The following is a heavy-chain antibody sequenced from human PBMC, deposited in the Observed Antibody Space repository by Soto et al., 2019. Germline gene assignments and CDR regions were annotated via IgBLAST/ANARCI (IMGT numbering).Heavy chain of an antibody. CDR2: VYATGTS. CDR3: VRDGSKTLRDCFDP. J-gene: IGHJ5*02. Sequence: SETLSLTCSVSGGSMSKFYWSWIRKTAGKGLEWMGRVYATGTSDYNPSLRSRIAMSVDISKKTFSLRLRSVTAADTGVYYCVRDGSKTLRDCFDPWGQGILVTAPQ. D-gene: IGHD4-17*01. V-gene: IGHV4-4*07. CDR1: GGSMSKFY.